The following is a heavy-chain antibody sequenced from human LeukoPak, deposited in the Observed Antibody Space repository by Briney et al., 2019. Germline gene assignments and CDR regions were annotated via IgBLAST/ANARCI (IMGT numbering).Heavy chain of an antibody. V-gene: IGHV3-23*01. CDR1: GFTFSNYG. CDR3: AKEVAYGDYGVYWYYYYMDV. D-gene: IGHD4-17*01. Sequence: GGSLRLSCAASGFTFSNYGVHWVRQAPGKGLEWVSAISGSGGSTYYADSVKGRFTISRDNSKNTLYLQMNSLRAEDTAVYYCAKEVAYGDYGVYWYYYYMDVWGKGTTVTVSS. J-gene: IGHJ6*03. CDR2: ISGSGGST.